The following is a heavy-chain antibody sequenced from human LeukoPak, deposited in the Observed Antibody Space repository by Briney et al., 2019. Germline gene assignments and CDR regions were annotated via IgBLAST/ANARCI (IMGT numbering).Heavy chain of an antibody. Sequence: GASVKVSCKASGYTFTGYYMHWVRQAAGQGLEWMGWINPNSCGTNYAQKFQGRVTMTMDTSISTSYMELSRLTSDDTAVYYCARDGGDDILTGYWNFDYWGQGTLVTVSS. V-gene: IGHV1-2*02. CDR1: GYTFTGYY. D-gene: IGHD3-9*01. J-gene: IGHJ4*02. CDR2: INPNSCGT. CDR3: ARDGGDDILTGYWNFDY.